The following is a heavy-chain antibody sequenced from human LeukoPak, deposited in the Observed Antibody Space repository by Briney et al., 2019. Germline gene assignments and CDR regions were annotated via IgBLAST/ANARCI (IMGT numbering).Heavy chain of an antibody. CDR1: GFTFSSYS. Sequence: PGGSLRLSCAASGFTFSSYSMNWVRQAPGKGLEWVSYISSSSTIYYADSVKGRFTISRDNAKNSLYLQMNSLRAEDTAVYYCAKNGDRGAYCSGGICYPYYYYYIDVWGKGTTVTISS. CDR2: ISSSSTI. CDR3: AKNGDRGAYCSGGICYPYYYYYIDV. V-gene: IGHV3-48*01. J-gene: IGHJ6*03. D-gene: IGHD2-15*01.